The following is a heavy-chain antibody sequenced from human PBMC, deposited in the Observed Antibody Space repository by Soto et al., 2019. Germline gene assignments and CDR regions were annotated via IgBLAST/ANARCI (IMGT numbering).Heavy chain of an antibody. V-gene: IGHV1-18*04. Sequence: ASVKVSCKASGYTFTSYYMHWVRQAPGQGLEWMGRINACDGNTNYAQKLQGRVTMTTDTSTSTAYMELRSLRSDDTAVYYCAVVESSGWAFDYWGQGTLVTVSS. CDR1: GYTFTSYY. CDR3: AVVESSGWAFDY. D-gene: IGHD6-19*01. J-gene: IGHJ4*02. CDR2: INACDGNT.